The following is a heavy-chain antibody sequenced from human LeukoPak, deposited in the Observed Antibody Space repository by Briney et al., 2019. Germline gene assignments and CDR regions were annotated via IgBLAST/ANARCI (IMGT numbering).Heavy chain of an antibody. CDR2: INHSGRT. CDR1: GVSLSGYY. Sequence: PSETLSLTCAVSGVSLSGYYWGWIRQTPGKGVEWIGEINHSGRTNYNPSLKSRVTISVDTSKNQFSLKLSSVTAADTAVYYCASGTVYNWFDPWGQGTLVTVSS. D-gene: IGHD4-17*01. V-gene: IGHV4-34*01. J-gene: IGHJ5*02. CDR3: ASGTVYNWFDP.